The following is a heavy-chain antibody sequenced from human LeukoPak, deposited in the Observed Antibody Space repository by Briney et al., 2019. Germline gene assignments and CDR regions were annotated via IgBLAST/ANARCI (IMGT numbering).Heavy chain of an antibody. D-gene: IGHD6-19*01. CDR3: AKDETSSGWSAHFDY. V-gene: IGHV3-20*04. J-gene: IGHJ4*02. CDR1: GFIFDDYD. CDR2: INWNGGST. Sequence: PGGSLRLSCAASGFIFDDYDMSWVRQAPGKGLEWVSGINWNGGSTGYADSVKGRFTISRDNAKNSLYLQMNSLRAEDTAVYYCAKDETSSGWSAHFDYWGQGTLVTVSS.